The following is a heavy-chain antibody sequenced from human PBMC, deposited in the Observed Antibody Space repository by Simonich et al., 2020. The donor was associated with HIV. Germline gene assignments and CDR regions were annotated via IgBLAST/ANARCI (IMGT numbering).Heavy chain of an antibody. CDR3: ARNNFWSGWLFDY. J-gene: IGHJ4*02. CDR1: GGSISSSSYY. CDR2: IDYSGST. Sequence: QLQLQESGPGLVKPSETLSLTCTVSGGSISSSSYYGGWIRQPPGKGLEWIGRIDYSGSTHYNPSLKSRVTIALDTSKNQCSLKLSSVTAADTAVYYCARNNFWSGWLFDYWGQGTLVTVSS. V-gene: IGHV4-39*01. D-gene: IGHD3-3*01.